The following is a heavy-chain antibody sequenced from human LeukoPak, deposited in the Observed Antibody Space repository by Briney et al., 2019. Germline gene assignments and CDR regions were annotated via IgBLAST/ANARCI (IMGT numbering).Heavy chain of an antibody. V-gene: IGHV3-66*01. CDR2: IFSDGST. CDR1: GFTFSSYA. J-gene: IGHJ4*02. Sequence: GGSLRLSCAASGFTFSSYAMSWVRQAPGKGLEWVSVIFSDGSTYYADSVRGRFTISRDNSKNTLYLQMNSLRVEDTAVYYCARDPHFGDYVYFDYWGQGTLVTVSS. D-gene: IGHD4-17*01. CDR3: ARDPHFGDYVYFDY.